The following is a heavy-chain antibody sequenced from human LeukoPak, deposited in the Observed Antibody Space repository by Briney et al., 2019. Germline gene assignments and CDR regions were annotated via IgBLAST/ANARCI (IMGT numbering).Heavy chain of an antibody. J-gene: IGHJ2*01. CDR1: GFTFSSYS. CDR3: ARDPAMVTVWYFDL. V-gene: IGHV3-21*01. D-gene: IGHD5-18*01. Sequence: GGSLRLSCAASGFTFSSYSMNWVRQAPGKGLEWVSSISSSSSYIYYADSVKGRFTISRDNAKNSLYLQMNSLRAEDTAVYYCARDPAMVTVWYFDLWGRGTLVTVSS. CDR2: ISSSSSYI.